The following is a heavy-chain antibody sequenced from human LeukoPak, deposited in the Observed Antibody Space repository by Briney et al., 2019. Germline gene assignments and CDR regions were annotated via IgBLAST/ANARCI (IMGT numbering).Heavy chain of an antibody. CDR2: VIPIFGTA. CDR3: ARDRAYYDFWSGYGTFDY. Sequence: SVKVSCKASGGTFSSYAISWVRQAPGQGLEWMGGVIPIFGTANYAQKFRGRVTITADESTSTAYMELRSLRSDDTAVYYCARDRAYYDFWSGYGTFDYWGQGTLVTVSS. CDR1: GGTFSSYA. V-gene: IGHV1-69*13. D-gene: IGHD3-3*01. J-gene: IGHJ4*02.